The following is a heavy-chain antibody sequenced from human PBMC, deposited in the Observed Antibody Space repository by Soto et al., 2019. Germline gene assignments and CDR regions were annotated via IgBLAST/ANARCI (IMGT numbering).Heavy chain of an antibody. V-gene: IGHV1-8*01. Sequence: GASLKGSCKASGYAFTSYDINWGRQATGQGLEWMGWMNPNSGNTGYAQKFQGRVTMTRNTSISTAYMELSSLRSEDTAVYYCARGSYSSSWYYYYGMDVWGQGTTVTVS. D-gene: IGHD6-13*01. CDR3: ARGSYSSSWYYYYGMDV. CDR1: GYAFTSYD. CDR2: MNPNSGNT. J-gene: IGHJ6*02.